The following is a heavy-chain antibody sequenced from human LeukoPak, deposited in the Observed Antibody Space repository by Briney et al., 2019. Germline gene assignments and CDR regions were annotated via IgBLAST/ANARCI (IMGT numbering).Heavy chain of an antibody. V-gene: IGHV4-61*02. D-gene: IGHD3-3*01. CDR2: IYTSGST. J-gene: IGHJ5*02. CDR3: ASRKFWSGPFDP. CDR1: GGSISSGSYH. Sequence: PSQTLSLTCAVSGGSISSGSYHWSWIRQPAGKGLEWIGRIYTSGSTNYNPSLKSRVTISVDTSKNQFSLKLSSVTAADTAVYYCASRKFWSGPFDPWGQGTLVTVSS.